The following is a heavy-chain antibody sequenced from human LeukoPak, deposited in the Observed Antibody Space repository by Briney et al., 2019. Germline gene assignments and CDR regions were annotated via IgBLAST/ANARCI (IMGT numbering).Heavy chain of an antibody. V-gene: IGHV1-18*01. Sequence: ASVKVSCKASGYTFTSYGISWVRQAPGQGLEWMGWISAYNGNTNYAQKLQGRVTMTTDTSTSTAYMELRSLRSEDTAVYYCAMSTVGLAPTKYYDFWSGYTWFDPWGQGTLVTVSS. J-gene: IGHJ5*02. CDR1: GYTFTSYG. CDR3: AMSTVGLAPTKYYDFWSGYTWFDP. CDR2: ISAYNGNT. D-gene: IGHD3-3*01.